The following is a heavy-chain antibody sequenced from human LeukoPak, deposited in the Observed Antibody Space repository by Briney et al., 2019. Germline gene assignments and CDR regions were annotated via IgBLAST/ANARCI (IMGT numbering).Heavy chain of an antibody. Sequence: GGSLRLSCAASGFTFSNAWMSWVRQAPGKGLEWVGCIKSKTDGGTTDYAAPVKGRFTISRDDSKNTLYLQMNSLKTEDTAVYYCTTVESGDFWSGYYRYYYYYMDVWGKGTTVTVSS. CDR3: TTVESGDFWSGYYRYYYYYMDV. D-gene: IGHD3-3*01. CDR1: GFTFSNAW. J-gene: IGHJ6*03. V-gene: IGHV3-15*01. CDR2: IKSKTDGGTT.